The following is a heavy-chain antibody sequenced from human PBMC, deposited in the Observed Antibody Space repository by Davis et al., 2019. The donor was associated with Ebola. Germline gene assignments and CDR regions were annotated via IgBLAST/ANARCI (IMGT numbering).Heavy chain of an antibody. CDR1: GGSISSSNW. J-gene: IGHJ5*02. D-gene: IGHD3-10*01. Sequence: MPSETLSLTCAVSGGSISSSNWWSWVRQPPGKGLEWIGEIYHSGSTNYNPSLKSRVTISVDKSKNQFSLKLSSVIVADTAVYYCARDRIGGWFRESNWFDPWGQGTLVTVSS. V-gene: IGHV4-4*02. CDR3: ARDRIGGWFRESNWFDP. CDR2: IYHSGST.